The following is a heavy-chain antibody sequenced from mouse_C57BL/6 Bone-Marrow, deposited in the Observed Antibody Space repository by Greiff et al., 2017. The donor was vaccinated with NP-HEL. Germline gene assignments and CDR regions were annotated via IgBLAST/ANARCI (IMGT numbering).Heavy chain of an antibody. CDR3: ARHGPDYYGSSHWYFDV. CDR2: ISSGGSYT. D-gene: IGHD1-1*01. Sequence: EVNLVESGGDLVKPGGSLKLSCAASGFTFSSYGMSWVRQTPDKRLEWVATISSGGSYTYYPDSVKGRFTISRDNAKNTLYLQMSSLKSEDTAMYYCARHGPDYYGSSHWYFDVWGTGTTVTVSS. CDR1: GFTFSSYG. J-gene: IGHJ1*03. V-gene: IGHV5-6*01.